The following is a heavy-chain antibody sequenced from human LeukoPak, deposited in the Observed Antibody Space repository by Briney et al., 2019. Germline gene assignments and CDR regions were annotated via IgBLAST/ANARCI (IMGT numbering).Heavy chain of an antibody. CDR1: GGPISSSSYY. V-gene: IGHV4-39*01. J-gene: IGHJ4*02. CDR3: ASYCTNGVCLMYYFDY. CDR2: IYYSGST. D-gene: IGHD2-8*01. Sequence: SETLSLTCTVSGGPISSSSYYWGWIRQPPGKGLEWIGSIYYSGSTYYNPSLKSRVTISVDTSKNQFSLKLSSVTAADTAVYYCASYCTNGVCLMYYFDYWGQGTLVTVSS.